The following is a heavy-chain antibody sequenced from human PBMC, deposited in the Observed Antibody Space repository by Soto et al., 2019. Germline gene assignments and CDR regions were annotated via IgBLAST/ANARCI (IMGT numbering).Heavy chain of an antibody. CDR3: AREWYSSGSDYYYYGMDV. CDR1: GYTFTSYY. D-gene: IGHD6-25*01. J-gene: IGHJ6*02. CDR2: INPSGGST. Sequence: ASVKVSCKXSGYTFTSYYMHWVRQAPGQGLEWMGIINPSGGSTSYAQKFQGRVTMTRDTSTSTVYMELSSLRSEDTAVYYCAREWYSSGSDYYYYGMDVWGQGTTVTVS. V-gene: IGHV1-46*01.